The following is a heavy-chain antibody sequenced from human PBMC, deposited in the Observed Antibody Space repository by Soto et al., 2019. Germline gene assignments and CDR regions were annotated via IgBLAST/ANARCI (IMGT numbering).Heavy chain of an antibody. CDR2: ISSSSSTI. V-gene: IGHV3-48*01. J-gene: IGHJ2*01. D-gene: IGHD4-4*01. CDR1: GFTFSSYS. CDR3: AREKLRGHYKEDWYFDL. Sequence: EVQLVESGGGLVQPGGSLRLSCAASGFTFSSYSMNWVRQAPGKGLEWVSYISSSSSTIYYADSVKGRFTISRDNAKNSLYLQINSLRAEDTAVYYCAREKLRGHYKEDWYFDLWGRGTLVTVSS.